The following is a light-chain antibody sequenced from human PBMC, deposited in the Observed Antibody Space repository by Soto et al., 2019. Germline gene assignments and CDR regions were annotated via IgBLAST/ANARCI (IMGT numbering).Light chain of an antibody. J-gene: IGKJ5*01. V-gene: IGKV1-39*01. Sequence: DIQMTQSPSSLSASIGDRVTIXXRASQRIAHYLNWYQQKPGKAPKIXIYAASSLQSGVPSRFSGSGSGTDFTLTISTLQPEDFATYYCQQSYTTLNTFGQGTRLEIK. CDR1: QRIAHY. CDR3: QQSYTTLNT. CDR2: AAS.